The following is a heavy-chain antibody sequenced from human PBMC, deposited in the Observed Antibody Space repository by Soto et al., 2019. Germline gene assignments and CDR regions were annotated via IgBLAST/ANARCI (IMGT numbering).Heavy chain of an antibody. CDR2: ISYDGSNK. CDR3: ARGGKHDCGDRAVY. V-gene: IGHV3-30-3*01. D-gene: IGHD4-17*01. J-gene: IGHJ4*02. CDR1: GFTFSSYA. Sequence: QVQLVESGGGVVQPGRSLRLSCAASGFTFSSYAMHWVRQAPGKGLEWVAVISYDGSNKYYADSVKGRFTISRDNSKNTLYLQMNSLRAEDTAVYYCARGGKHDCGDRAVYWGQGTLVTVSS.